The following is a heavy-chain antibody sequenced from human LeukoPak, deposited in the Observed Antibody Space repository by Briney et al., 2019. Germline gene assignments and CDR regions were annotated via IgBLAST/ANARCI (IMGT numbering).Heavy chain of an antibody. V-gene: IGHV4-31*03. CDR2: IYYSGST. J-gene: IGHJ3*02. Sequence: SETLSLTCTVSGGSISSGGYYWSWIRQHPGKGLEWIGYIYYSGSTYYNPSLKSRVTISVDTSKNQFSLKLSSVTAADTAVYYCARDCSGGRLPRDAFDIWGQGTMVTVSS. CDR3: ARDCSGGRLPRDAFDI. CDR1: GGSISSGGYY. D-gene: IGHD3-10*02.